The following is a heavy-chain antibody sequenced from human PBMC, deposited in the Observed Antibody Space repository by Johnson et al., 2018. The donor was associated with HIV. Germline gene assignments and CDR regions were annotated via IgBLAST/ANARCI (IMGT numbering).Heavy chain of an antibody. J-gene: IGHJ3*02. CDR3: ARDRARWSSGWYNDAFDI. CDR2: ISSSGKST. CDR1: GFTFSSYE. V-gene: IGHV3-48*03. D-gene: IGHD6-19*01. Sequence: VQLVESGGGLVQPGGSLRLSCAASGFTFSSYEMNWVRQAPGKGLEWVSYISSSGKSTNYADSVKGRFTISRDNAKNSLYLQMNSLRVEDTALYYCARDRARWSSGWYNDAFDIWGQGTMVTVSS.